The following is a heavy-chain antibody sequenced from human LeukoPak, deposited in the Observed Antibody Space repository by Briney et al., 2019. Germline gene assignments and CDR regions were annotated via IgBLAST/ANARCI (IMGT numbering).Heavy chain of an antibody. Sequence: GSLRLSCAASGFTFDDYGMSWVRQAPGKGLERVSGINWNGGSTGYADSVKGRFTISRDNAKNSLYLQMNSLRAEDTALYHCARVEGYCSSTSCYVGAFDIWGQGTMVTVSS. J-gene: IGHJ3*02. CDR2: INWNGGST. CDR1: GFTFDDYG. V-gene: IGHV3-20*01. D-gene: IGHD2-2*01. CDR3: ARVEGYCSSTSCYVGAFDI.